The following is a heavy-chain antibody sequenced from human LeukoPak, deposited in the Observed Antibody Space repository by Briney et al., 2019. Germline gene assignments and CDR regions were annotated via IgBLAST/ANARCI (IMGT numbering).Heavy chain of an antibody. D-gene: IGHD2-15*01. CDR3: AVTRIVVVVATFDY. V-gene: IGHV3-21*01. CDR2: ISSSSSYI. J-gene: IGHJ4*02. CDR1: GFTFSSYG. Sequence: PGTSLRLSCAASGFTFSSYGMPWVRQAPGKGLEWVSSISSSSSYIYYADSVKGRFTISRDNAKNSLYLQMNSLRAEDTAVYCCAVTRIVVVVATFDYWGQGTLVTVSS.